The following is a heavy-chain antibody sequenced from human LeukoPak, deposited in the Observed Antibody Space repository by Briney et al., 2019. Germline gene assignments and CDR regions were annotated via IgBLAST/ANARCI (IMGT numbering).Heavy chain of an antibody. CDR2: IIPIFGTA. CDR1: GGTFSSYA. J-gene: IGHJ4*02. V-gene: IGHV1-69*13. CDR3: AREGRDTAMAAVFDY. D-gene: IGHD5-18*01. Sequence: ASVTVSCKASGGTFSSYAISWVRQAPGQGLEWMGGIIPIFGTANYAQKFQGRVTITADESTSTAYMELSSLRSEDTAVYYCAREGRDTAMAAVFDYWGQGTLVTVSS.